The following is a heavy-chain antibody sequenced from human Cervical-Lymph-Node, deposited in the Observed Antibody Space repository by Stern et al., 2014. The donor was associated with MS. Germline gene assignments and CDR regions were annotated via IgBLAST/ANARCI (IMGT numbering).Heavy chain of an antibody. CDR2: FDPKDGAT. Sequence: VQLVQSGAEVKEPGATVKISCQVSGYTFIDYDLHCVRQAPGKGLEWMGLFDPKDGATKLPERFQYRFTITANTSIAAPYMHLTDLRSENTAIYYCTGRNSGPWGQGTLVTVSS. CDR3: TGRNSGP. V-gene: IGHV1-69-2*01. J-gene: IGHJ5*02. CDR1: GYTFIDYD. D-gene: IGHD2-21*01.